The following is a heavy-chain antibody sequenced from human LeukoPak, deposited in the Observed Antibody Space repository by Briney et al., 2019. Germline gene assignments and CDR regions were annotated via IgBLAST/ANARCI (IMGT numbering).Heavy chain of an antibody. Sequence: GGSLRLSCVASGFTFSSYTVNWVRQTPGKGLEWVSSISGSSYYIYYADSVKGRFTVSRDNAKNSMNLQMNGLRAEDTAVYYYAKDIVAAGLFFDYWGQGTLVTVSS. CDR3: AKDIVAAGLFFDY. CDR2: ISGSSYYI. D-gene: IGHD6-13*01. J-gene: IGHJ4*02. V-gene: IGHV3-21*04. CDR1: GFTFSSYT.